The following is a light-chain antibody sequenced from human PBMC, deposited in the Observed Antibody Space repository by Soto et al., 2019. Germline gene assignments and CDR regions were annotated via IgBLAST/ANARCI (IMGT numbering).Light chain of an antibody. CDR3: CSYAGTSTWV. Sequence: QSALTQPASVSGSPGQSITISCTGTSSDVGSYDLVSWYQQHPGKAPKLMIYEVRKRPSGLSNRFSGSKSGNTASLTISGLQAEDEADYYCCSYAGTSTWVFGRGTKVTVL. J-gene: IGLJ2*01. V-gene: IGLV2-23*02. CDR1: SSDVGSYDL. CDR2: EVR.